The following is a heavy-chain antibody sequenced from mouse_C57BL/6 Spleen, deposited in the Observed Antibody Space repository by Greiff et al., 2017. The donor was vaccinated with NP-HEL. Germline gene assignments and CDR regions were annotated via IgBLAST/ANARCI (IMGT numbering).Heavy chain of an antibody. Sequence: EVKLMESGGGLVQPGGSMKLSCVASGFTFTNYWMNWVRQSPEKGLEWVAQIRLKSDNYATHYAESVKGRFTISRDDSKSSVYLQMNNLRAEDTGIYYCTAASYYGSPFDYWGQGTTLTVSS. CDR3: TAASYYGSPFDY. J-gene: IGHJ2*01. D-gene: IGHD1-1*01. CDR1: GFTFTNYW. V-gene: IGHV6-3*01. CDR2: IRLKSDNYAT.